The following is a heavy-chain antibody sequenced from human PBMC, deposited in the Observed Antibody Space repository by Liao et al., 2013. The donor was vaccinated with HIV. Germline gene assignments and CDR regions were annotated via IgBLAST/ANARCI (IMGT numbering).Heavy chain of an antibody. Sequence: QVQLQESGPGLVKPSQTLSLTCTVSGGSINSGNYCWNWIRQPAGKGLEWIGRICTSGSTNYNPSLKSRVTISVDTSNNQFSLKLTSVTAADTALYYCARERATPKLPFDFWGQGTLVTVSS. CDR1: GGSINSGNYC. CDR3: ARERATPKLPFDF. D-gene: IGHD2-15*01. CDR2: ICTSGST. J-gene: IGHJ4*02. V-gene: IGHV4-61*02.